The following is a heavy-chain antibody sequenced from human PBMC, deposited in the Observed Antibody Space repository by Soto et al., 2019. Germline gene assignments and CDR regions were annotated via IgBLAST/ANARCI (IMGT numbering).Heavy chain of an antibody. CDR1: GYSFTSYW. J-gene: IGHJ6*02. Sequence: PGESVKISCKGSGYSFTSYWISWVRQMPGKGLEWMGRIDPSDSYTNYSPSFQGHVTISADKSISTAYLQWSSLKASDTAMYYCARHPRDGYYYYGMDVWGQGTTVTLS. V-gene: IGHV5-10-1*01. CDR2: IDPSDSYT. CDR3: ARHPRDGYYYYGMDV.